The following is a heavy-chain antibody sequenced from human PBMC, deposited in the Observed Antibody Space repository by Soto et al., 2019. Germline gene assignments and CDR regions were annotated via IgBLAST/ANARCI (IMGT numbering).Heavy chain of an antibody. V-gene: IGHV3-33*01. D-gene: IGHD2-8*02. CDR1: GFSLSRYG. CDR3: ARDLHYWSLLIDH. CDR2: LWSNGIKT. Sequence: GGSLRLSCTASGFSLSRYGLHWVRQAPGKGLEWVAGLWSNGIKTSYTDSVKGRFTISRDTSKNMLYLQMSSLGAEDTALYYCARDLHYWSLLIDHRGQGALVTV. J-gene: IGHJ4*02.